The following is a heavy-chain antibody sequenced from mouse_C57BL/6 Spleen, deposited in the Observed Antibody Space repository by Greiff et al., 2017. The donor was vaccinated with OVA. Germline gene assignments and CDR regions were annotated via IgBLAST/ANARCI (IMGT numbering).Heavy chain of an antibody. CDR3: AEGKARLYSSGYGTWFAY. D-gene: IGHD3-2*02. J-gene: IGHJ3*01. Sequence: EVKLVESGGGLVKPGGSLKLSCAASGFTISDYGMHWVRQAPEKGLEWVAYISSGSSTIYYADTVKGRFTISRDNAKNTLFLQMTSLRSEDTAMYYCAEGKARLYSSGYGTWFAYWGQGTLVTVSA. CDR2: ISSGSSTI. V-gene: IGHV5-17*01. CDR1: GFTISDYG.